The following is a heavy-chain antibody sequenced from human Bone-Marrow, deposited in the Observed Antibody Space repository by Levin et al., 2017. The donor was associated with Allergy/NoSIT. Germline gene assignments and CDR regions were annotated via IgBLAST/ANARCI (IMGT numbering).Heavy chain of an antibody. Sequence: GESLKISCKASGYTFTSYGISWVRQAPGQGLEWMGWISAYNGNTNYAQKLQGRVTMTTDTSTSTAYMELRSLRSDDTAVYYCARTFIAVAGTLRWELLYWGQGTLVTVSS. CDR2: ISAYNGNT. CDR1: GYTFTSYG. V-gene: IGHV1-18*01. CDR3: ARTFIAVAGTLRWELLY. J-gene: IGHJ4*02. D-gene: IGHD6-19*01.